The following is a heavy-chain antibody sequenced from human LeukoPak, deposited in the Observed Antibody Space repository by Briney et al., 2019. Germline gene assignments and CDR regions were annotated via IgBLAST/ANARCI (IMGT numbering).Heavy chain of an antibody. J-gene: IGHJ3*02. D-gene: IGHD3-22*01. Sequence: SETLSLTRTLSGGSLSSYYWSWMRQPPRKGLEWVGYIYYRGGTNHNPSLKSRVTISVDTSKNQCSLKLSSVSAADTGVYYCAREYYYDSSGYYGDAFDIWGQGTMVTVSS. CDR2: IYYRGGT. V-gene: IGHV4-59*01. CDR1: GGSLSSYY. CDR3: AREYYYDSSGYYGDAFDI.